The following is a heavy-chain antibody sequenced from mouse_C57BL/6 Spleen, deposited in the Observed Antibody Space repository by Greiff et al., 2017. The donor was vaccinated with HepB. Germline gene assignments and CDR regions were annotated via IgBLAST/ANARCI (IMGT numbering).Heavy chain of an antibody. D-gene: IGHD2-1*01. CDR2: IYPGDGDT. Sequence: QVQLQQSGAELVKPGASVKISCKASGYAFSSYWMNWVKQRPGKGLEWIGQIYPGDGDTNYNGKFKGKATLTADKSSSTAYMQLSSLTSEDSAVYFCARRGGLLGAMDYWGQGTSVTVSS. CDR1: GYAFSSYW. V-gene: IGHV1-80*01. J-gene: IGHJ4*01. CDR3: ARRGGLLGAMDY.